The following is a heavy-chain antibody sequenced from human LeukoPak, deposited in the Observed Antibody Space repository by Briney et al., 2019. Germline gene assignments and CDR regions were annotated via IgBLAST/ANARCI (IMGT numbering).Heavy chain of an antibody. J-gene: IGHJ3*01. D-gene: IGHD3-22*01. CDR2: ISYDGSNK. Sequence: GGSLRLSCAASGFTFSSYGMHWVRQSPGKGLEWVAVISYDGSNKYYADSVKGRFTISRDNSKNTLYLQMNRLRAEDTAVYYCAREFPLNYYDSRALGAFDVWGQGTMVTVSS. CDR3: AREFPLNYYDSRALGAFDV. V-gene: IGHV3-30*03. CDR1: GFTFSSYG.